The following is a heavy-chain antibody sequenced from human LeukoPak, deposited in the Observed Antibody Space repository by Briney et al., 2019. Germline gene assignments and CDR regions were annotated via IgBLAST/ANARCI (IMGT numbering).Heavy chain of an antibody. CDR3: ARDRTYDSSGLFDY. J-gene: IGHJ4*02. V-gene: IGHV3-7*01. Sequence: GGSLRLSCAASGFTFSSYWMSWVRQAPGKGLEWVANIKQDGSEKYYVDSVKGRFTISRDNAKNSLYLQMTSLRAEDTAVYYCARDRTYDSSGLFDYWGQGTLVTVSS. D-gene: IGHD3-22*01. CDR1: GFTFSSYW. CDR2: IKQDGSEK.